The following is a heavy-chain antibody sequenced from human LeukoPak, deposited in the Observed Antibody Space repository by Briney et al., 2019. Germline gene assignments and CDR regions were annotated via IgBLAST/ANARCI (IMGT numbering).Heavy chain of an antibody. CDR2: ISAYNGNT. D-gene: IGHD3-9*01. V-gene: IGHV1-18*01. J-gene: IGHJ4*02. Sequence: GASVKVSCEASGYTFTSYGISWVRQAPGQGLEWMGWISAYNGNTNYAQKLQGRVTMTTDTSTSTAYMELRSLRSDDTAVYYSARVRAYYDILTGYYYFDYWGQGTLVTVSS. CDR1: GYTFTSYG. CDR3: ARVRAYYDILTGYYYFDY.